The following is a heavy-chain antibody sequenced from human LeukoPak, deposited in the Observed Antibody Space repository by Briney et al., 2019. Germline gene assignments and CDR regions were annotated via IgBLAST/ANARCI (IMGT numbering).Heavy chain of an antibody. V-gene: IGHV3-74*01. D-gene: IGHD3-22*01. CDR1: GFTFSSYW. Sequence: PGGSLRLSCAASGFTFSSYWMHWVRQAPGKGLVWVSRIKSDGSTKYAPSVKGRFTISRDNAKNTVSLQMNSLRAEDTGVYYCARAPSEIGGYYPEYFRHWGEGTLVTVSS. CDR3: ARAPSEIGGYYPEYFRH. J-gene: IGHJ1*01. CDR2: IKSDGST.